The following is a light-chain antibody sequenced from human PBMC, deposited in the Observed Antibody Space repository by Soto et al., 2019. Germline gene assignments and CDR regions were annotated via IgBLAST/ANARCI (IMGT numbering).Light chain of an antibody. Sequence: QSVLTQPPSVSGSPGQSVTISCTGTSSDVGSYNLVSWYQQPPGTAPKLMIYEVTNRPSGVHNRFSASKSGNTASLTISGLQDEDEADYYCTSYTSSRTWVFVGGTKLTV. CDR2: EVT. CDR3: TSYTSSRTWV. J-gene: IGLJ3*02. V-gene: IGLV2-18*02. CDR1: SSDVGSYNL.